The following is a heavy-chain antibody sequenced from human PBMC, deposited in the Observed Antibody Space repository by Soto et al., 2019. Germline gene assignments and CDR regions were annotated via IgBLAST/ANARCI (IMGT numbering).Heavy chain of an antibody. CDR1: GYTFTGYY. CDR2: INPNSGGT. J-gene: IGHJ6*02. CDR3: ARDIEYCSSTSCLASGMDV. V-gene: IGHV1-2*04. Sequence: ASVKVSCKASGYTFTGYYMHWVRQAPGQGLEWMGWINPNSGGTNYAQKFQGWVTMTRDTSISTAYMELSRLRSDDTAVYYCARDIEYCSSTSCLASGMDVWGQGTTVTVSS. D-gene: IGHD2-2*01.